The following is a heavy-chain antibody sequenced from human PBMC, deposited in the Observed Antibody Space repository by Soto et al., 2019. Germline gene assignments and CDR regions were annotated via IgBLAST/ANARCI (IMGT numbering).Heavy chain of an antibody. D-gene: IGHD3-22*01. CDR2: IYSGGST. J-gene: IGHJ1*01. Sequence: GGSLRLSCAASGFTVSSNYMSWVRQAPGKGLEWVSVIYSGGSTYYADSVKGRFTISRDNSKNTLYLQMNSLRAEDTAVYYCARDKGSGYYYFQHWGQGTLVTVSS. V-gene: IGHV3-53*01. CDR3: ARDKGSGYYYFQH. CDR1: GFTVSSNY.